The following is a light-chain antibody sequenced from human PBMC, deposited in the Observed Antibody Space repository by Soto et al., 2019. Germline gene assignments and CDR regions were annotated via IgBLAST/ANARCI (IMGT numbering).Light chain of an antibody. Sequence: EVVMTQSPATLSVSPGERATLSCRASQSVSSNVAWYQQKPGQAPSLLIYRASNRATGVPARFSGSGSGTEFTLTISSLQSEDFAVYYCQQYNNWPVFGGGTKVEIK. V-gene: IGKV3-15*01. CDR1: QSVSSN. CDR3: QQYNNWPV. J-gene: IGKJ4*01. CDR2: RAS.